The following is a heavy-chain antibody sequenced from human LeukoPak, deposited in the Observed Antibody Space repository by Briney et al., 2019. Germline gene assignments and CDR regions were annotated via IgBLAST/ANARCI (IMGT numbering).Heavy chain of an antibody. CDR2: INPAGSET. D-gene: IGHD2-15*01. J-gene: IGHJ4*02. Sequence: GGSLRLSCAASGFSFSDYWMTCVRQAPGTGVEWVANINPAGSETYYVDPVKGRFSISRDNAKNLVYLQMNSLRAEDTAVYHCARFGYVAAVDVWGQGTPVTVSS. CDR1: GFSFSDYW. V-gene: IGHV3-7*01. CDR3: ARFGYVAAVDV.